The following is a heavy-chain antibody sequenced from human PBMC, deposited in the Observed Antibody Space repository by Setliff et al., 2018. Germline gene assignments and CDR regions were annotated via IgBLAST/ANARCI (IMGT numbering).Heavy chain of an antibody. CDR1: GGSISSSIYS. Sequence: SETLSLTCSVSGGSISSSIYSWDWIRQPPGKGLEWIGNSYNSGNTYYNASLKSRVTISVDTSKNQFSLKLTSVTAADTAVYYCARERGFAGYYGSWTHQSFDLWGQGSLVTVSS. CDR3: ARERGFAGYYGSWTHQSFDL. D-gene: IGHD3-10*01. J-gene: IGHJ5*02. CDR2: SYNSGNT. V-gene: IGHV4-39*02.